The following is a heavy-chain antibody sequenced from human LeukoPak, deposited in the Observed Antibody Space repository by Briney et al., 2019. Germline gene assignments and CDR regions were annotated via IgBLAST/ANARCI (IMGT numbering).Heavy chain of an antibody. J-gene: IGHJ4*02. V-gene: IGHV3-30*03. CDR3: AGYNCSSTTCYTGGFDY. CDR1: GFTFSSYD. CDR2: ISYDGSNK. Sequence: GGSLRLSCAASGFTFSSYDMHWVRQAPGKGLEWVAVISYDGSNKYYADSVKGRFTISRDNSKNTLYLQMNSLRAEDTAVYYCAGYNCSSTTCYTGGFDYWGQGTLVTVSS. D-gene: IGHD2-2*02.